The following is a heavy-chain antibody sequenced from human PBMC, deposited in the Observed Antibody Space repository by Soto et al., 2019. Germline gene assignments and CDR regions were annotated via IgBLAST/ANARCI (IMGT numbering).Heavy chain of an antibody. D-gene: IGHD3-16*01. CDR3: ARALIGAFGVDY. J-gene: IGHJ4*02. Sequence: QVQLQESGPGLVKPSQTLSLTCTVSGGSISSGDYYWSWIRQPPGKGLEWIGYIYYSGSTYYNPSRKSRVTISVDTSKNHFSLKLSSVTAADTAVYYCARALIGAFGVDYWGQGTLVTVSS. CDR2: IYYSGST. V-gene: IGHV4-30-4*01. CDR1: GGSISSGDYY.